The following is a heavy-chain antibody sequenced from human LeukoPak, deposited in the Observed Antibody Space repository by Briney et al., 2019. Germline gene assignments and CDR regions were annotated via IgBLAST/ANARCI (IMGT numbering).Heavy chain of an antibody. CDR3: ARDFGYYGSGRYFEY. CDR1: GYTFTSYG. V-gene: IGHV1-18*01. D-gene: IGHD3-10*01. CDR2: ISAYNGNT. J-gene: IGHJ4*02. Sequence: GASVKVSCKASGYTFTSYGISWVRQAPGQGLEWMGWISAYNGNTNYAQKVQGRVTMTTGTSTNTAYMELRSLRSDDTAVYYCARDFGYYGSGRYFEYWGQGTLVTVSS.